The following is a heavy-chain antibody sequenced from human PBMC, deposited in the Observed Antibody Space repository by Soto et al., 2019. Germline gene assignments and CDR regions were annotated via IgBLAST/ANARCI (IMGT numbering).Heavy chain of an antibody. CDR2: IWYDGSNK. CDR3: ARGSGQWLEYYMDV. CDR1: GFTFSSYG. D-gene: IGHD6-19*01. V-gene: IGHV3-33*01. Sequence: GGSLRLSCAASGFTFSSYGMHWVRQAPGKGLEWVAVIWYDGSNKYYADSVKGRFTISRDNSKNTLYLQMNSLRAEDTAVYYCARGSGQWLEYYMDVWGKGTTVTVSS. J-gene: IGHJ6*03.